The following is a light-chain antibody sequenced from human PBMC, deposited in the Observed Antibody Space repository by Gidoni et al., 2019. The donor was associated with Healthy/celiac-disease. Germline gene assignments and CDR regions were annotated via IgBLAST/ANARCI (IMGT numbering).Light chain of an antibody. CDR3: QQSYSTTLYT. Sequence: DIQMTQSPSSLSASVGDRVTITCRASQSISSYLNWYQQKPGKAPKLLIYAASSLQSGVPSRFSGSGAGTDFTLTISSRQPEDFATYYCQQSYSTTLYTFXQXTKLEIK. V-gene: IGKV1-39*01. J-gene: IGKJ2*01. CDR1: QSISSY. CDR2: AAS.